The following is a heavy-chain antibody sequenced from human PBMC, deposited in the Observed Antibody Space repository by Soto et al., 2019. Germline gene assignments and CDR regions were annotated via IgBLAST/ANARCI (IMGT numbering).Heavy chain of an antibody. CDR3: ARPLYYYDNSGYYSNYFDY. J-gene: IGHJ4*02. D-gene: IGHD3-22*01. Sequence: GEALKISCKGSGDSFTSYWICWVRQMPGKGLEWMGIIYPGDSDTRYSPSFQGQVTISADKSISTAYLQWSSLKASDTAMYYCARPLYYYDNSGYYSNYFDYWGQGTLVTVSS. V-gene: IGHV5-51*01. CDR1: GDSFTSYW. CDR2: IYPGDSDT.